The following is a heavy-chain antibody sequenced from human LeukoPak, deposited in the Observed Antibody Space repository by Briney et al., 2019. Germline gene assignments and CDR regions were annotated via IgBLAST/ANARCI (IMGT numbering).Heavy chain of an antibody. Sequence: GASVKVSCKASGYTFTSYDINWVRQATGQGLEWMGWMNPNSGNTGYAQKFQGRVTITRNTSISTAYVELSSLRSEDTAVYYCARGLRDSGSGDYWGQGTLVTVSS. CDR2: MNPNSGNT. V-gene: IGHV1-8*03. J-gene: IGHJ4*02. CDR3: ARGLRDSGSGDY. D-gene: IGHD3-10*01. CDR1: GYTFTSYD.